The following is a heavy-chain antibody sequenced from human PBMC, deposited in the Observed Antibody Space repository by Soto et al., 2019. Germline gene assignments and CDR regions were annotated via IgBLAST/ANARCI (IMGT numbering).Heavy chain of an antibody. J-gene: IGHJ6*03. CDR1: GYTFTSYG. D-gene: IGHD3-9*01. Sequence: ASVKVSCKASGYTFTSYGISWVRQAPRQGLEWMGWISAYNGNTNYAQKLQGRVTMTTDTSTSTAYMELRSLRSDDTAVYYCARSPGLVIIPYSYYYLEVWGKGTTVTVSS. CDR3: ARSPGLVIIPYSYYYLEV. V-gene: IGHV1-18*01. CDR2: ISAYNGNT.